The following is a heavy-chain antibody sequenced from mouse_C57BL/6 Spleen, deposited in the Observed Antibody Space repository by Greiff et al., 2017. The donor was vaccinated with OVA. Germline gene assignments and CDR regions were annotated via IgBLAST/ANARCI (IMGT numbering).Heavy chain of an antibody. CDR2: ISSGSSTI. Sequence: DVMLVESGGGLVKPGGSLKLSCAASGFTFSDYGMHWVRQAPEKGLEWVAYISSGSSTIYYADTVKGRFTISRDNAKNTLFLQMTSLRSEDTAMYYCARLTTTVVADWYFDVWGTGTTVTVSS. CDR1: GFTFSDYG. J-gene: IGHJ1*03. V-gene: IGHV5-17*01. CDR3: ARLTTTVVADWYFDV. D-gene: IGHD1-1*01.